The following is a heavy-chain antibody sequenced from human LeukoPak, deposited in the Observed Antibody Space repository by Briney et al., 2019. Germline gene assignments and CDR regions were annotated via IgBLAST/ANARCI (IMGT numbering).Heavy chain of an antibody. V-gene: IGHV3-23*01. CDR1: GITFSSYG. CDR3: ATNKQWLARAYFYFDY. Sequence: GGTLRLSCAASGITFSSYGMSWVRQVPGKGLEWVSSISHTGGSPYYADSVKGRFTVSRDNSKNTLYLQMNSLRAEDTAVYYCATNKQWLARAYFYFDYWGQGTLVTVSS. CDR2: ISHTGGSP. D-gene: IGHD6-19*01. J-gene: IGHJ4*02.